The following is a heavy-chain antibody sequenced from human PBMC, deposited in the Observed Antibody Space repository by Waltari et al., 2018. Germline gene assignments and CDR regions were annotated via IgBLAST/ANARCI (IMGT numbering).Heavy chain of an antibody. CDR3: ARLGSNYGVFDY. CDR1: GYSISSGYY. V-gene: IGHV4-38-2*01. CDR2: IYHSGST. J-gene: IGHJ4*02. D-gene: IGHD1-26*01. Sequence: QVQLQESGPGLVKPSETLSLTCAVSGYSISSGYYWGWLRQPPGKGLEWIGSIYHSGSTYYNPSLKSRVTISVDTSKNQFSLKLSSVTAADTAVYYCARLGSNYGVFDYWGQGTLVTVSS.